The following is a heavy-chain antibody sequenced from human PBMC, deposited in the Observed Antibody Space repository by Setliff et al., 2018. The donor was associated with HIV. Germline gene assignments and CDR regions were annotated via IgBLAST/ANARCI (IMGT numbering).Heavy chain of an antibody. V-gene: IGHV4-61*02. CDR2: IYTSGST. CDR1: GGSISSGTYY. CDR3: ARGYSGYVGFTSMDV. D-gene: IGHD1-26*01. Sequence: TLSLTCTVSGGSISSGTYYWSWIRQPAGKGLEWIGRIYTSGSTNYNPSLKTRVTLSVDTSKNPFSLRLSSVTAADTAVYYCARGYSGYVGFTSMDVWGQGTTVTVSS. J-gene: IGHJ6*02.